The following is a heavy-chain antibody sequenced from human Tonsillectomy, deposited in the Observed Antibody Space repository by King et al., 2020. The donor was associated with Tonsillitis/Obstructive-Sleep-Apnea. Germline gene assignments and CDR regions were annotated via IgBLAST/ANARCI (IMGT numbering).Heavy chain of an antibody. D-gene: IGHD4-23*01. CDR1: GFTFSSYA. CDR3: AKSFRAAVTQWIDY. CDR2: ISGSGGST. J-gene: IGHJ4*02. Sequence: VQLVESGGGLVQPGGSLRLSCAASGFTFSSYAMSWVRQAPGKGLEWVSAISGSGGSTYYADSVKGRFTISRDNSKNKLYLKMNSLRAEDTAVYYCAKSFRAAVTQWIDYWGQGTLVTVSS. V-gene: IGHV3-23*04.